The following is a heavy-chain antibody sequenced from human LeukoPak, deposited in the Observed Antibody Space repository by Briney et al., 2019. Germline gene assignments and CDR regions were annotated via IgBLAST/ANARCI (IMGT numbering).Heavy chain of an antibody. Sequence: PGGSLRLSCAASGFTFSTYWMHWVRQAPGKELVGVAQINSDGSSTSYADSVKGRFTISRDNAKNTLYLQMINLRAEDTAVYYCGSLTVVAKDHWGQGTLVTVSS. CDR2: INSDGSST. V-gene: IGHV3-74*01. J-gene: IGHJ4*02. CDR1: GFTFSTYW. CDR3: GSLTVVAKDH. D-gene: IGHD3-22*01.